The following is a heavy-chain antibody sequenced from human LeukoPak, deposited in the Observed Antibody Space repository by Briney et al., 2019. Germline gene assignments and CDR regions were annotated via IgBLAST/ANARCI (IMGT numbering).Heavy chain of an antibody. D-gene: IGHD6-19*01. Sequence: GGSLRLSCAPSGFTFSSHAMGWVRQAPGKGLEWVSGISGNGANAYYADSVKGRFTISRDNSKNTLYLQMNSLRAEDTAVYYCARSTYSSGWRDYWGQGTLLTVSS. V-gene: IGHV3-23*01. CDR1: GFTFSSHA. CDR3: ARSTYSSGWRDY. J-gene: IGHJ4*02. CDR2: ISGNGANA.